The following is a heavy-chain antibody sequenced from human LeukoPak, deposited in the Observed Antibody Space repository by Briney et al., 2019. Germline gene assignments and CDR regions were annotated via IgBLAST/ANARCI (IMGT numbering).Heavy chain of an antibody. J-gene: IGHJ6*02. Sequence: GGSLRLSCAASGFTFSSYAMSWVRQAPGKGLEWVSAISGSGGSTYYADSVKGRFTISRDNSKNTLYLQMNSLRAEDTAVYYCATPLHYGNNSGYYGMDVWGQGTTVTVSS. CDR3: ATPLHYGNNSGYYGMDV. CDR2: ISGSGGST. CDR1: GFTFSSYA. D-gene: IGHD4-11*01. V-gene: IGHV3-23*01.